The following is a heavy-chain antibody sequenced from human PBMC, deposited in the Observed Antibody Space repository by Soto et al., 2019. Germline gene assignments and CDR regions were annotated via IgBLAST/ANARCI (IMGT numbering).Heavy chain of an antibody. D-gene: IGHD1-26*01. CDR3: EIDVGSRAWSDV. CDR2: IILLFGTT. CDR1: GGTFSNYV. Sequence: QVQLVQSGTEVKKPGSSAKVSCKASGGTFSNYVISWVRQAPGQGLEWIGGIILLFGTTDYVKKFQGRIAINADEYTTTVYVDLSSLRFEDTAVYLCEIDVGSRAWSDVWGQGTTVIVSS. J-gene: IGHJ6*02. V-gene: IGHV1-69*01.